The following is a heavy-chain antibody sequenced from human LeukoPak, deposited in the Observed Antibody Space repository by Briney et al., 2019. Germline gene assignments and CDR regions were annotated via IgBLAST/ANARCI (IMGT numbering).Heavy chain of an antibody. Sequence: ASVKVSCKASGGTFSSYAISWVRQAPGQGLEWMVRIIPILGIANYAQKLQGRVTMTTDTSTSTAYMELRSLRSDDTAVYYCARVPYYYDSSGNDYWGQGTLVTVSS. CDR2: IIPILGIA. CDR3: ARVPYYYDSSGNDY. CDR1: GGTFSSYA. J-gene: IGHJ4*02. V-gene: IGHV1-69*04. D-gene: IGHD3-22*01.